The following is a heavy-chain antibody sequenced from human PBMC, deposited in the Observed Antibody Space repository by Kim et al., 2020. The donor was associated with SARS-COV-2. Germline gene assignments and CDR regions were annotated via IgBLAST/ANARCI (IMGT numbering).Heavy chain of an antibody. CDR2: ISGTGATT. Sequence: GGSLRLSCAASGFIFSNNAMTWVRQAPGKGLEWVSSISGTGATTYYADSVKGPFVISRDNSKNTLYLQMDRLRAADSAIYYCARCPTTWYSGSWRYFDYWGQGILVTVSS. CDR1: GFIFSNNA. D-gene: IGHD1-26*01. V-gene: IGHV3-23*01. CDR3: ARCPTTWYSGSWRYFDY. J-gene: IGHJ4*02.